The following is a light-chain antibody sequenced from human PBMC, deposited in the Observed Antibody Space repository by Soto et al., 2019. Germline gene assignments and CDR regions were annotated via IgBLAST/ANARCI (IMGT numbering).Light chain of an antibody. CDR3: QSYDSSLSGSVV. J-gene: IGLJ2*01. CDR2: GNS. CDR1: SSNIGAGYD. Sequence: QSVLTQPPSVSGAPGQRVTISCTGSSSNIGAGYDVHWYQQLPGTAPKLLIYGNSKRPSGVPDRFSGSKSGTSASLDITGLQAEDEADYYCQSYDSSLSGSVVFGGGTKLTVL. V-gene: IGLV1-40*01.